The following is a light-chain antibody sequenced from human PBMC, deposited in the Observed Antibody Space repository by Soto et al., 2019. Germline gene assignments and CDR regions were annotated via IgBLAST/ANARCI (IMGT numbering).Light chain of an antibody. V-gene: IGLV1-47*01. CDR2: RNN. CDR3: AAWDDSLSEV. CDR1: SSNIGSNY. Sequence: QSVLTQPPSASGTPGQMVTISCSGSSSNIGSNYVYWYQQLPGTAPKLLIYRNNRRPSGVPDRFSGSKSGTSASLAISGLRSEDEADYYCAAWDDSLSEVFGTGTKVTVL. J-gene: IGLJ1*01.